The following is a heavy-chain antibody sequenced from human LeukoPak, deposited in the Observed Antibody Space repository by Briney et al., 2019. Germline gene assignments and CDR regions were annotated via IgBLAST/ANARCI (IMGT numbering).Heavy chain of an antibody. CDR2: IYYSGDT. CDR1: CRSLSRSTYY. Sequence: SETLSLTCIVSCRSLSRSTYYWAWIRQPPGKGLQWIGYIYYSGDTNYNPSLKSRVTISVDTSKNQFSLKLGSVTDAATDVYYCARGEGRFGSYLFQHWGQGTLVTVSS. J-gene: IGHJ1*01. V-gene: IGHV4-61*01. CDR3: ARGEGRFGSYLFQH. D-gene: IGHD1-26*01.